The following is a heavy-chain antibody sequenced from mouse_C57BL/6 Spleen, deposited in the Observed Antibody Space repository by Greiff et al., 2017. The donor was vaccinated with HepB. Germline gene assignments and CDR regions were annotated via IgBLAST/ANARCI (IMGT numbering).Heavy chain of an antibody. Sequence: VQLQQSGPELVKPGASVKIPCKASGYTFTDYNMDWVKQSHGKSLEWIGDINPNNGGTIYNQKFKGKATLTVDKSSSTAYMELRSLTSEDTAVYYCARRGNLYWYFDVWGTGTTVTVSS. V-gene: IGHV1-18*01. J-gene: IGHJ1*03. CDR3: ARRGNLYWYFDV. D-gene: IGHD2-1*01. CDR1: GYTFTDYN. CDR2: INPNNGGT.